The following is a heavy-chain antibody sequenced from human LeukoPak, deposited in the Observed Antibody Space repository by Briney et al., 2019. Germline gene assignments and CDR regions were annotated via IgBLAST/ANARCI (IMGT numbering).Heavy chain of an antibody. V-gene: IGHV1-69*13. Sequence: SVKVSCKASGGTFGSYAISWVRQAPGQGLEWMGGIIPIFGTANYAQKFQGRVTITADESTSTAYMELSSLRSEDTAVYYCASGSSHYSYYYYGMDVWGQGTTVTVSS. CDR1: GGTFGSYA. CDR3: ASGSSHYSYYYYGMDV. J-gene: IGHJ6*02. CDR2: IIPIFGTA. D-gene: IGHD2-15*01.